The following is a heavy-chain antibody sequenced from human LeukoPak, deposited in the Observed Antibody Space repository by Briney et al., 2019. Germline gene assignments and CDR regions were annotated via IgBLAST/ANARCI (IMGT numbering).Heavy chain of an antibody. V-gene: IGHV1-18*01. CDR1: GYTFTNYG. D-gene: IGHD2-2*01. J-gene: IGHJ6*03. CDR3: ARWGIVAPGTYYYYYMDV. Sequence: ASGKVSCKASGYTFTNYGVSWVRQAPGQGLEWMGWINAYNGDTHYAQNLHGRLTMTTDTSTSIAFMALRSLRPDDPAVYFCARWGIVAPGTYYYYYMDVWGRGTTVTVSS. CDR2: INAYNGDT.